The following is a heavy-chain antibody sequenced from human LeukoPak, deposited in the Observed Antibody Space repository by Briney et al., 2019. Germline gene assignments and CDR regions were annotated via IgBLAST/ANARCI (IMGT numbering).Heavy chain of an antibody. CDR3: ATQYCSSTSCSYAFDI. CDR1: GGSISSSSYY. D-gene: IGHD2-2*01. V-gene: IGHV4-39*01. J-gene: IGHJ3*02. CDR2: IYYSGST. Sequence: PSETLSLTCTVSGGSISSSSYYWGWIRQPPGKGLEWIGSIYYSGSTYYNPSLKSRVTISVDTSKNQFSLKLSSVNAADTAVYYCATQYCSSTSCSYAFDIWGQGTMVTVSS.